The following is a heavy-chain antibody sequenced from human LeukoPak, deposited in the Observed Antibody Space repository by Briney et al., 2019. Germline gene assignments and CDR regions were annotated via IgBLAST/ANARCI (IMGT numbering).Heavy chain of an antibody. CDR3: ARGVEYSSSSGLGY. CDR2: IYDSGSP. D-gene: IGHD6-6*01. CDR1: GASISIYS. J-gene: IGHJ4*02. Sequence: SETLSLTCTVSGASISIYSWSWLRQPPGQGLEWIGYIYDSGSPNYSPSLKSRVTISVDTSKNQFSLKLSSVTAADTAVYYCARGVEYSSSSGLGYWGQGTLVTVSS. V-gene: IGHV4-59*01.